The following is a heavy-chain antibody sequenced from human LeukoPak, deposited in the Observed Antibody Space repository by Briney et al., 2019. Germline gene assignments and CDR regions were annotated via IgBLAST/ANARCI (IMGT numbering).Heavy chain of an antibody. Sequence: SETLSLTCTVSGGSISSYYWTWIRQPPGKGLECIGYIYYSGSTNYNPSLKSRVTISVDTSKNQFSLKLSSVTAADTAVYYCASGGNSYAFDIWGQGTMVTVSS. CDR2: IYYSGST. V-gene: IGHV4-59*01. D-gene: IGHD4-23*01. CDR3: ASGGNSYAFDI. CDR1: GGSISSYY. J-gene: IGHJ3*02.